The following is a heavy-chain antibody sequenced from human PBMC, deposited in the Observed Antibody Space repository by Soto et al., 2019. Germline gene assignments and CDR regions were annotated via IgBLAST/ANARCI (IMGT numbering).Heavy chain of an antibody. D-gene: IGHD1-26*01. CDR1: GVSISSGGYY. CDR3: ACLLVGAINFDY. V-gene: IGHV4-31*03. J-gene: IGHJ4*02. CDR2: IYYSGST. Sequence: SDTLSLTCTVSGVSISSGGYYWSWIRQHPGKFLEWIGYIYYSGSTYYNPSLKSRVTISVDTSKNQFSLKLSSVTAADTAVYYCACLLVGAINFDYWGQGTLVTVSS.